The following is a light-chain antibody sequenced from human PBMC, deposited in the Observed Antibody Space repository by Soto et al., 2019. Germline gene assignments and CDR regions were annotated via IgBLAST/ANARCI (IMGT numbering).Light chain of an antibody. J-gene: IGKJ1*01. CDR1: QSINSD. V-gene: IGKV3D-15*01. CDR3: QQYDSYWTM. Sequence: EIVMKQSPATLSVSPGETTRLSCRASQSINSDVAWYQQKVGQTPRLLIHGASTRATGIAARFSGSGSGTEFTLTISSLQPDDFATYYCQQYDSYWTMFGQGTKVDIK. CDR2: GAS.